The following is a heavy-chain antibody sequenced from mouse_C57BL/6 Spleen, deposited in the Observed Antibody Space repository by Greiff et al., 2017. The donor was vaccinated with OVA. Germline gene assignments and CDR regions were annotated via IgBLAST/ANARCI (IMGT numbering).Heavy chain of an antibody. J-gene: IGHJ3*01. D-gene: IGHD2-3*01. CDR3: ARSPPYDGYFRFAY. CDR2: IYWDDDK. Sequence: QVTLKESGPGILQSSQTLSLTCSFSGFSLSTSGMGVSWIRQPSGKGLEWLAHIYWDDDKRYNPSLKSRLTISKDTSRNQVFLKITSVDTADTATYYCARSPPYDGYFRFAYWGQGTLVTVSA. V-gene: IGHV8-12*01. CDR1: GFSLSTSGMG.